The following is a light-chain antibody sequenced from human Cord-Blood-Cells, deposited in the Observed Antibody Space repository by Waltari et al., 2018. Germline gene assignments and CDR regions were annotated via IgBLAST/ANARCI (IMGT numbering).Light chain of an antibody. CDR3: QQYNNWPPYT. CDR1: QSVSRN. CDR2: GAS. V-gene: IGKV3-15*01. J-gene: IGKJ2*01. Sequence: EIVTTQSPATLSVSPGERATLFCRASQSVSRNLAWYQQKPGQAPRLLIYGASTRATGFPARFSGSGSGTEFTLTISSLQSEDYAVYYCQQYNNWPPYTFGQGTKLEIK.